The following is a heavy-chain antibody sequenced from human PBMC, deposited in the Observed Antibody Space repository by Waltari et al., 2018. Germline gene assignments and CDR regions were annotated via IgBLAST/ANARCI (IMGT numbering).Heavy chain of an antibody. D-gene: IGHD6-13*01. V-gene: IGHV3-23*01. J-gene: IGHJ4*02. CDR3: AKAGYSSNWPNFDS. CDR1: GFRFSSYG. Sequence: VHLLQSGGGLVQPGGSLRVSCSASGFRFSSYGMTWVRQAPGKGLEWVSGISGRDSGGKTYYADSVEGRFTISRDNSRNTLYLQMNSLRAEDTAVYYCAKAGYSSNWPNFDSWGQGALVTVSS. CDR2: ISGRDSGGKT.